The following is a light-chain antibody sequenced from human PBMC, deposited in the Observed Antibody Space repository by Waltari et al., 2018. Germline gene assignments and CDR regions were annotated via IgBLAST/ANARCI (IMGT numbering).Light chain of an antibody. V-gene: IGKV3-20*01. CDR2: GAS. CDR1: QGIMRY. Sequence: SCRARQGIMRYLAWYQQKPGQAPRLLIYGASTRATGIPDRFSGSGSGKDFSLTISGREPEDSAVYYCQHHFRLPATFGQGTKVEIK. J-gene: IGKJ1*01. CDR3: QHHFRLPAT.